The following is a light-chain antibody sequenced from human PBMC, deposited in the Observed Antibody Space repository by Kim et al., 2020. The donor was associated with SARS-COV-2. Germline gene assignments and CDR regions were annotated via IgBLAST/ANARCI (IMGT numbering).Light chain of an antibody. CDR2: YGS. Sequence: AGKTARITGGGKNIGSENARGYQQGPGQAPVLVIYYGSDRPSGIPGRFSGSNSGNTATLAISRVEAGDEADYFCQVWDSSSDDYVFGTGTKVTVL. CDR3: QVWDSSSDDYV. J-gene: IGLJ1*01. CDR1: NIGSEN. V-gene: IGLV3-21*04.